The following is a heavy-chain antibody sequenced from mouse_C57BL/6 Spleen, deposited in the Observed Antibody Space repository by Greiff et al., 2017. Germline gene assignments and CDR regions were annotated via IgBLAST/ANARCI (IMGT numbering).Heavy chain of an antibody. CDR1: GYTFTSYW. V-gene: IGHV1-72*01. D-gene: IGHD2-5*01. J-gene: IGHJ4*01. CDR3: ERLEDYYSTYEDMDY. Sequence: QVQLQQPGAELVKPGASVKLSCKASGYTFTSYWMHWVKQRPGRGLEWIGRIDPNSGGTKYTEKFKSKATLTVDKPSSTAYMQLSSLTSEDCAVYYCERLEDYYSTYEDMDYWGQGTSVTVSS. CDR2: IDPNSGGT.